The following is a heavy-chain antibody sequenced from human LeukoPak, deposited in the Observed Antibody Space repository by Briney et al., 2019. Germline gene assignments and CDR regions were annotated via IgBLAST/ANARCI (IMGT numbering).Heavy chain of an antibody. CDR3: AKDQRGITMIVVGILGAFDI. D-gene: IGHD3-22*01. CDR2: ISGSGGST. V-gene: IGHV3-23*01. Sequence: GGSLRLSCAASGFTFSSYAMSWVRQAPGKGLEWVSAISGSGGSTYYADSVKGRFTISRGSSKNTLYLQMNSLRAEDTAVYYCAKDQRGITMIVVGILGAFDIWGQGTMVTVSS. J-gene: IGHJ3*02. CDR1: GFTFSSYA.